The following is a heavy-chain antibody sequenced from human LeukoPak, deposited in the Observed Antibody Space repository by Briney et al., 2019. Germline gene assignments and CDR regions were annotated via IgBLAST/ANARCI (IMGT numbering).Heavy chain of an antibody. CDR1: GFTFTSSA. CDR3: AAAGVRSESYYNVDYYGMDV. V-gene: IGHV1-58*01. D-gene: IGHD3-10*01. CDR2: IVVGSGNT. Sequence: GTSVKVSCKASGFTFTSSAVQWVRQARGQRLEWIGWIVVGSGNTNYAQKFQERVTITRDMSTSTAYMELSSLRSEDTAVYYCAAAGVRSESYYNVDYYGMDVWGKGTTVTVSS. J-gene: IGHJ6*04.